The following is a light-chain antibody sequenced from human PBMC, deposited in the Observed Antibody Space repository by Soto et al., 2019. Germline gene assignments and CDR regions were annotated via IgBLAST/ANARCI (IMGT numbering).Light chain of an antibody. Sequence: QSVLTQPPSVSGAPGQRVTISCTGSSSNIGAGYDVHWYQHLPETAPKLLIYGNKNRPSGVPDRFSGSKSGTSASLTITGLQPEDEADYYCQSFASSLSGYVVFGGGTKLTVL. V-gene: IGLV1-40*01. CDR1: SSNIGAGYD. J-gene: IGLJ2*01. CDR3: QSFASSLSGYVV. CDR2: GNK.